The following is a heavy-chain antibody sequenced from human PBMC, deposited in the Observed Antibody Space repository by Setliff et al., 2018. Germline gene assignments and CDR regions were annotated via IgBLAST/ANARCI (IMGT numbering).Heavy chain of an antibody. V-gene: IGHV3-23*01. Sequence: TGGSLRLSCAASGFTFSSYAMTWVRQAPGKGLEWVSLISGSGGSTYYADSVKGRFTISRDNSKNTLYLQMNSLRAEDTAVYYCAKDFGCSSGWRSWGQGTLVTVSS. J-gene: IGHJ4*02. CDR2: ISGSGGST. CDR1: GFTFSSYA. D-gene: IGHD6-19*01. CDR3: AKDFGCSSGWRS.